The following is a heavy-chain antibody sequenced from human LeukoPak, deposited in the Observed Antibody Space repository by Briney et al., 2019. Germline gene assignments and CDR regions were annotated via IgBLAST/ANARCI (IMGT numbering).Heavy chain of an antibody. CDR1: GFTFSSYW. D-gene: IGHD2-15*01. J-gene: IGHJ4*02. V-gene: IGHV3-7*01. CDR2: IKQDGSEK. Sequence: GGSLRLSCAASGFTFSSYWMSWVRQAPGKGLEWVANIKQDGSEKYYVDSVKGRFTISRDNAKNSLYPQMNSLRAEDTAVYYCARDPPLVAGSFDYWGQGTLVTVSS. CDR3: ARDPPLVAGSFDY.